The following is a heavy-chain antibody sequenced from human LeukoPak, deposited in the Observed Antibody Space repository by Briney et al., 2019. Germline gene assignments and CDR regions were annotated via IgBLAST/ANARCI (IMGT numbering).Heavy chain of an antibody. V-gene: IGHV4-34*01. CDR3: ARGRVQLGALFDY. J-gene: IGHJ4*02. D-gene: IGHD5-18*01. Sequence: SETLSLTCAVYGGSFSGYYWSWIRQPPGKGLEWIGEINHSGSTNYNPSLKSRVTISVDTSKNQFSLKLSSVTAADTAVYYCARGRVQLGALFDYWGQGTLVTVSS. CDR1: GGSFSGYY. CDR2: INHSGST.